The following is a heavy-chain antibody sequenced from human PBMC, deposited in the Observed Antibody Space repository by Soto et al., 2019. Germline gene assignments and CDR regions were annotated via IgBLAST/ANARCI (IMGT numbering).Heavy chain of an antibody. CDR3: VMVDNYVTPTPQDV. V-gene: IGHV1-18*01. D-gene: IGHD3-16*01. CDR2: ISPYTGNT. Sequence: QVQLVQSGDEVKKPGASVKVSCKASGYIFVNYGIAWVRQAPGQGLEWMGWISPYTGNTHSATKIQGRLTMTTDTSXXTAYMDXXXXXXXXTAVYYCVMVDNYVTPTPQDVWGQGTTVTVSS. J-gene: IGHJ6*02. CDR1: GYIFVNYG.